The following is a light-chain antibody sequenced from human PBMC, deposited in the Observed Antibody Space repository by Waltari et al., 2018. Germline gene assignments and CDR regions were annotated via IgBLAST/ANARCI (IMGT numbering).Light chain of an antibody. Sequence: SYELTQPHSVSVSPGQTARITCPGEALPKKYGYWYLQKPGQAPKVVMYQDDQRPSGISDRFSGSSSGTTATLTITDVRAEDEADYYCQSSDNTDSYPAIFGGGTRLTVL. CDR1: ALPKKY. CDR2: QDD. CDR3: QSSDNTDSYPAI. V-gene: IGLV3-25*03. J-gene: IGLJ2*01.